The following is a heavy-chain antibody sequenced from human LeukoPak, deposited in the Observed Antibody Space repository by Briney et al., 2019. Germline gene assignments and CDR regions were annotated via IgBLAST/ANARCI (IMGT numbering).Heavy chain of an antibody. J-gene: IGHJ3*02. V-gene: IGHV1-46*01. CDR2: TNPSGGST. CDR3: ARGNYGAPFDI. D-gene: IGHD4-17*01. Sequence: ASVKVSCNASGYTFTSYYMHWVRQAPGQGLEWMGITNPSGGSTSYAQKFQGRVTMTRDTSTSTVYMELSSLRSEDTAVYYCARGNYGAPFDIWGQGTMVTVSS. CDR1: GYTFTSYY.